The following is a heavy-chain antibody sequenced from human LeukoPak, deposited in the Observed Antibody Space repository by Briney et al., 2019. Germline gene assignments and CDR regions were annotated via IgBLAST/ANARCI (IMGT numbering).Heavy chain of an antibody. D-gene: IGHD3-10*01. Sequence: SETLSLTCTVSGGSVSSGSYYWSWIRQPPGKGLEWIGYIYYSGSTNYNPFLKSRVTISVDTSKNQFSLKLSSVTAADTAVYYCARGRITMVRGVIKNFDYWGQGTLVTVSS. CDR2: IYYSGST. CDR1: GGSVSSGSYY. V-gene: IGHV4-61*01. CDR3: ARGRITMVRGVIKNFDY. J-gene: IGHJ4*02.